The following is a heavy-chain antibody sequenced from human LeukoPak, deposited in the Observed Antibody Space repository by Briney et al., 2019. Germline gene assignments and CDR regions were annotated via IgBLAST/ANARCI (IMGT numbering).Heavy chain of an antibody. CDR1: GLSVSASH. CDR3: GGRRASPSDSSSFYYPYGY. CDR2: IYGDGKT. Sequence: GGSLRLSCAVSGLSVSASHMAWVRQVPGKGLEWVSLIYGDGKTEYIDCVKDRFLISRDTSKNSLLLHISALRVEDTATYRCGGRRASPSDSSSFYYPYGYWGQGTPVIVSS. D-gene: IGHD6-13*01. V-gene: IGHV3-66*04. J-gene: IGHJ4*02.